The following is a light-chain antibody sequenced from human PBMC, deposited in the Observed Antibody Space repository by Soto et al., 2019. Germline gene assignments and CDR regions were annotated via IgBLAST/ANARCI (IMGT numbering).Light chain of an antibody. Sequence: QLVLTQPPSASGTPGQRVTISCSGTTSNIGHNYVCWYQQLPGSTPKLLILRSDQRPSGVPDRFSGSKSGTSASLTIGGLRSEDEADYYCASWDDSLSGFVFGTGTKLPVL. CDR1: TSNIGHNY. CDR3: ASWDDSLSGFV. V-gene: IGLV1-47*01. CDR2: RSD. J-gene: IGLJ1*01.